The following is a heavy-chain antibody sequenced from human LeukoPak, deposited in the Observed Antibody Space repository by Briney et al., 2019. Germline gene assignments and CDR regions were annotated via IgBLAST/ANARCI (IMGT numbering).Heavy chain of an antibody. D-gene: IGHD3-16*01. J-gene: IGHJ4*02. CDR3: ATEGAGLDY. CDR1: GFTFTNAW. Sequence: GGSLRLSCAASGFTFTNAWMSWVRQAPGKGLEWVSFISYDGSDKSYADSVKGRFTISRDNSKKTLYLQMDSLRAGDTAVYYCATEGAGLDYWGQGTLVTVSS. V-gene: IGHV3-30-3*01. CDR2: ISYDGSDK.